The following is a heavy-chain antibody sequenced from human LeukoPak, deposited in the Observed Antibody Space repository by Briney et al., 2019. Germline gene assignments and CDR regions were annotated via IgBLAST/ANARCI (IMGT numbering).Heavy chain of an antibody. J-gene: IGHJ1*01. CDR2: ISSSGDST. V-gene: IGHV3-64D*06. CDR3: VKGLDCYVALDDFHL. D-gene: IGHD2-21*01. CDR1: GFSSIAAT. Sequence: PGGSLRLPVPALGFSSIAATRDGVPQAPGKGLEFVSAISSSGDSTYYADSVKGRITTTRDNSRSTLYLQMSSLRAEDTAVYYCVKGLDCYVALDDFHLWGQGTLVTVSS.